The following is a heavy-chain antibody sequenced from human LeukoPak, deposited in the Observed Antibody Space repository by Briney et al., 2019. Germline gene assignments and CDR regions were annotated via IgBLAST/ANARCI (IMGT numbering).Heavy chain of an antibody. Sequence: GGSLRLSCAASGFTFSSYEMNWVRQAPGKGLEWVSYISSSGSTIYYADSVKGRFTISRDNAKNSLYLQMNSLRAGDTAVYYCARESRTMVRGVNYFDYWGQGTLVTVSS. CDR1: GFTFSSYE. D-gene: IGHD3-10*01. CDR3: ARESRTMVRGVNYFDY. J-gene: IGHJ4*02. CDR2: ISSSGSTI. V-gene: IGHV3-48*03.